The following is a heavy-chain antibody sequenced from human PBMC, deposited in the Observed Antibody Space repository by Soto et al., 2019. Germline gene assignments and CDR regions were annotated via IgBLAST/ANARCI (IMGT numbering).Heavy chain of an antibody. CDR1: GYSFTTYG. CDR3: AREAPAPYYYYGMDV. J-gene: IGHJ6*02. Sequence: QVQLVQSRGEVKKPGASVKVSCKTSGYSFTTYGISWVRQAPGQGLEWMGWISGYNGNTNYAQNLQGRVTMTTDTSTSTAYMELRSLRSDDTAGYYCAREAPAPYYYYGMDVWGQGSTVTVSS. D-gene: IGHD6-6*01. V-gene: IGHV1-18*01. CDR2: ISGYNGNT.